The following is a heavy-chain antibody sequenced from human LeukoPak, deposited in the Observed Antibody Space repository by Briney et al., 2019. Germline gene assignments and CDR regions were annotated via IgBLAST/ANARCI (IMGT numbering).Heavy chain of an antibody. CDR2: IREDGTEK. CDR3: TRSSGNYRSFDF. J-gene: IGHJ4*02. CDR1: GFTFKNYW. D-gene: IGHD3-10*01. V-gene: IGHV3-7*01. Sequence: GGSLRLSCAVSGFTFKNYWMTWVRQAPGKGLQWVANIREDGTEKNYVDSVKGRFTISRDNAENSVYLQMDSLRGEDTALYYCTRSSGNYRSFDFWGQGTLVTVSS.